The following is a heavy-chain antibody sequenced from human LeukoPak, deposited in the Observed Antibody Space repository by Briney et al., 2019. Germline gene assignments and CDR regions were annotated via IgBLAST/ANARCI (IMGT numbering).Heavy chain of an antibody. V-gene: IGHV3-23*01. Sequence: GGSLRLSCAASGFTFSSYAMSWVRQAPGKGLEWVSAISGSGGSTYYADSVKGRFTISRDNSKNTLCLQMNSLRAEDTAVYYCAKQEGSGWYRAYYYYYGMDVWGQGTTVTVSS. CDR2: ISGSGGST. CDR3: AKQEGSGWYRAYYYYYGMDV. D-gene: IGHD6-19*01. J-gene: IGHJ6*02. CDR1: GFTFSSYA.